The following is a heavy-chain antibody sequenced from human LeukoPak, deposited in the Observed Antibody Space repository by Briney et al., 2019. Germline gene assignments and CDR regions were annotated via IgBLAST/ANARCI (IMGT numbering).Heavy chain of an antibody. D-gene: IGHD2-15*01. Sequence: GRSLRLSCAASGFTFSSYAMHWVRQAPGKGLEWVAVISYDGSNKYYADSVKGRFTISRDNSKNTLHLQMNSLRAEDTAVYYCARGRLLIGAFDYWGQGTLVTVSS. CDR2: ISYDGSNK. CDR3: ARGRLLIGAFDY. CDR1: GFTFSSYA. J-gene: IGHJ4*02. V-gene: IGHV3-30-3*01.